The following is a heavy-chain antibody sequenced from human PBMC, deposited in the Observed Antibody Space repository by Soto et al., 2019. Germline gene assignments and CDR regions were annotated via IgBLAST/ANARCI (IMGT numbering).Heavy chain of an antibody. Sequence: GGSLRLSCAASGFTFSSYSMNWVRQAPGKGLEWASSISSSSSYIYYADSVKGRFTISRDNAKNSLYLQMNSLRAEDTAVYYCARDLWIDYSNPFDYWGQGTLVTVSS. V-gene: IGHV3-21*01. J-gene: IGHJ4*02. CDR3: ARDLWIDYSNPFDY. CDR2: ISSSSSYI. D-gene: IGHD4-4*01. CDR1: GFTFSSYS.